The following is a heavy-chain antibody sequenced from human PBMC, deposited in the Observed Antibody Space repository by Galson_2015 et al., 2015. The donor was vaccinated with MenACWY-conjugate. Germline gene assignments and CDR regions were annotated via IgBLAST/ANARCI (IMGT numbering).Heavy chain of an antibody. Sequence: SLRLSCASSGFTFRNYWMTWVRQAPGKGLEWVASIKKDGSEKYYVDSVKGRFTISRDNAKNSMYLGMNSLRVEDTAVYSCARGDHRYCSRTNCPFDNWG. CDR3: ARGDHRYCSRTNCPFDN. CDR2: IKKDGSEK. V-gene: IGHV3-7*03. J-gene: IGHJ4*01. D-gene: IGHD2-2*01. CDR1: GFTFRNYW.